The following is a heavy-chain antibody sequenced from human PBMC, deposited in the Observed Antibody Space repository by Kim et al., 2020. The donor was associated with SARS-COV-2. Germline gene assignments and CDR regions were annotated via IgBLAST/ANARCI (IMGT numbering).Heavy chain of an antibody. V-gene: IGHV3-30*09. Sequence: GGSLRLSCAASGFTFSGHPMYWVRQAPGKGLQWLAVISYDGSNKYFADSVKGRFAISRDNSKNTLCLQMNSLSVEDTAVYYCARGCGRYTSSSSSFDFWGQGALVALSS. CDR3: ARGCGRYTSSSSSFDF. CDR2: ISYDGSNK. J-gene: IGHJ4*02. D-gene: IGHD6-6*01. CDR1: GFTFSGHP.